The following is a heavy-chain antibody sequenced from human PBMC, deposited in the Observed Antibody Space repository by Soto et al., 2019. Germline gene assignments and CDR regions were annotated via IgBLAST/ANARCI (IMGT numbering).Heavy chain of an antibody. CDR3: ARDLVSSWYGDYYYYGMDV. D-gene: IGHD6-13*01. CDR1: GGTFSSYA. V-gene: IGHV1-69*13. CDR2: IIPIFGTA. Sequence: GASVKVSCKASGGTFSSYAISWVRQAPGQGLEWMGGIIPIFGTANYAQKFQGRVTITADESTSTAYMELSSLRSEDTAVYYCARDLVSSWYGDYYYYGMDVWGQGTTVTVS. J-gene: IGHJ6*02.